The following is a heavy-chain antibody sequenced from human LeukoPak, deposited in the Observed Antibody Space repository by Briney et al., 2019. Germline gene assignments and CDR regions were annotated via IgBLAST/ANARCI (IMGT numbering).Heavy chain of an antibody. CDR3: ARGGFTMVRGVIRWFDP. Sequence: SETLSLTCAVYGGSFSGYYWSWIRQPPGKGLEWIGEINHSGSTSYNPSLKSRVTISVDTSKNQFSLKLNSVTAADTAVYYCARGGFTMVRGVIRWFDPWGQGTLVTVSS. D-gene: IGHD3-10*01. CDR1: GGSFSGYY. V-gene: IGHV4-34*01. CDR2: INHSGST. J-gene: IGHJ5*02.